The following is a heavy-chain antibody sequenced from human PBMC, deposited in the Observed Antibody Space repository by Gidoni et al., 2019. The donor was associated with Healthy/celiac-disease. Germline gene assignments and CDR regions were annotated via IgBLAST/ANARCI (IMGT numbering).Heavy chain of an antibody. CDR3: ARDAGASAPGGADY. J-gene: IGHJ4*02. CDR2: INPNSGGT. V-gene: IGHV1-2*04. CDR1: GYTFTGYY. Sequence: QVQLVQSGAEVKKPGASVKVPCKASGYTFTGYYMHWVRQAPGQGLEWMGWINPNSGGTNYAQKFQGWVTMTRDTSISTAYMELSRLRSDDTAVYYCARDAGASAPGGADYWGQGTLVTVSS. D-gene: IGHD7-27*01.